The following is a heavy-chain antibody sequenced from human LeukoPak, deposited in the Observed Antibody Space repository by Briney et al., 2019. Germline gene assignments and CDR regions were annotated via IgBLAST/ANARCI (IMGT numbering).Heavy chain of an antibody. V-gene: IGHV4-34*01. Sequence: SETLSLTCAVYGGSFSGYYWSWIRQPPGKGLEWIGEINHSGSTNYNPSLKSRVTISVDTSKNQFSLKLSSVTAADTAVYYCVRLYIAAAGKAVDYWGQGTLVTVSS. J-gene: IGHJ4*02. CDR1: GGSFSGYY. D-gene: IGHD6-13*01. CDR2: INHSGST. CDR3: VRLYIAAAGKAVDY.